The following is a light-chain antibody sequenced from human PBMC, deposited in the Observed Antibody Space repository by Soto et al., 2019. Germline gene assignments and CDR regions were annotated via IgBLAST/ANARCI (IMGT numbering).Light chain of an antibody. J-gene: IGLJ2*01. CDR3: SSYTSGSTFV. V-gene: IGLV2-14*01. Sequence: QSALTQPASVSGSPGQSITISCTGTSSDVGGYNYVSWYQQHPGKAPKLMIYEVSNRPSGVSNRFSGSKSGNTASLTISGLQAEDEADYYCSSYTSGSTFVFGGGTKVTVL. CDR1: SSDVGGYNY. CDR2: EVS.